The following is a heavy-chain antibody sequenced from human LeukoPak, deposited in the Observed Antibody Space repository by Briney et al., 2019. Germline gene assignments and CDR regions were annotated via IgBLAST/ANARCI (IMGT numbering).Heavy chain of an antibody. Sequence: SETLSLTCTVSGGSISSYYWSWIRQPPGKGLEWIGYIYYSGSTNYNPSLKSRVTISEDTSKNQFSLKLSSVTAADTAVYYCARAGVAHPYYYYYYMDVWGKGTTVTVSS. D-gene: IGHD3-3*01. V-gene: IGHV4-59*01. J-gene: IGHJ6*03. CDR1: GGSISSYY. CDR2: IYYSGST. CDR3: ARAGVAHPYYYYYYMDV.